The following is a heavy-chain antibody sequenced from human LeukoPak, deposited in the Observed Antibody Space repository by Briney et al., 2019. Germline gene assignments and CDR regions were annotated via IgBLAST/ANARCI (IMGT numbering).Heavy chain of an antibody. V-gene: IGHV3-64D*06. D-gene: IGHD6-13*01. CDR3: VKIAAAGTGYFDY. CDR2: ISSNGGST. J-gene: IGHJ4*02. CDR1: GFTFSSYA. Sequence: PGGSLRLSCAASGFTFSSYAMHWVRQAPGKGLEYVSAISSNGGSTYYADSVKGRFTISRDNSKNTLYLQMSSLRAEDTAVYYCVKIAAAGTGYFDYWGQGTLVTVSS.